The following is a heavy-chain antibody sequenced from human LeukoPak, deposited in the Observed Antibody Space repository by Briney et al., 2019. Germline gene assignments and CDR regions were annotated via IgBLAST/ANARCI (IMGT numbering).Heavy chain of an antibody. D-gene: IGHD4-17*01. CDR2: ISSSSSYI. V-gene: IGHV3-21*01. J-gene: IGHJ4*02. Sequence: GGSPRLSCAASGFTFSSYSMNWVRQAPGKGLEWVSSISSSSSYIYYADSVKGRFTISRDNAKNSLYLQMNSLRAEDTAVYYCARERGIRSVDYWGQGTLVTVSS. CDR1: GFTFSSYS. CDR3: ARERGIRSVDY.